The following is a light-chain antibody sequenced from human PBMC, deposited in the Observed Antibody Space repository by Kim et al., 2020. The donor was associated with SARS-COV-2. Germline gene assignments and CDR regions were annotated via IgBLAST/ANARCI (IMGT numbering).Light chain of an antibody. CDR3: QQYDPYST. CDR2: DAS. J-gene: IGKJ2*01. V-gene: IGKV1-5*01. CDR1: QSINSW. Sequence: DIQMTQSPSTLSASVGDRVTITCRASQSINSWLAWYQQKPGKAPKLLISDASNLESGVPSRFSGSGSGTEFTLTISSLQPDDFATYYCQQYDPYSTFGQGTKVDIK.